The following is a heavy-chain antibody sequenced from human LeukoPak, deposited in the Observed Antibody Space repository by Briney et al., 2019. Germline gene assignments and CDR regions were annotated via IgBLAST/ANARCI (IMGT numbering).Heavy chain of an antibody. CDR2: ISSSSNNI. Sequence: PGGSLRLSCAASGFTFSSYSMNWVRQAPGKGREWVSSISSSSNNIYYADSVKGRFTISKYNAKNSMYLQMNSLRAEDTAVYYCARTNIAGYRHIDYWGQGTLVTVSS. CDR1: GFTFSSYS. V-gene: IGHV3-21*01. J-gene: IGHJ4*02. D-gene: IGHD5-24*01. CDR3: ARTNIAGYRHIDY.